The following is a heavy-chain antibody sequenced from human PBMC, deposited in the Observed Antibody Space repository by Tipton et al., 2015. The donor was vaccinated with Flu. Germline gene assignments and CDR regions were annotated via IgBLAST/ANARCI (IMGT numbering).Heavy chain of an antibody. CDR1: GFTFSTYA. CDR2: ISYNGKNI. D-gene: IGHD3-10*01. V-gene: IGHV3-30*14. CDR3: AREPAPIGSPKSDAFEV. J-gene: IGHJ3*01. Sequence: SLRLSCAISGFTFSTYAMHWVRQAPGKGLEWLSFISYNGKNIYYADSVKGRFTISRDDPKNTLALQMNSLTTEDTAIYYCAREPAPIGSPKSDAFEVWGQGTRVTVSS.